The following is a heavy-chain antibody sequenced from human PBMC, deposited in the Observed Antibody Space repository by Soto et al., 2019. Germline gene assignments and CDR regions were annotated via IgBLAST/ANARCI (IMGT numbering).Heavy chain of an antibody. CDR1: GDTSSNYG. CDR2: ILPVLGTT. D-gene: IGHD1-26*01. CDR3: ARDPDEVVGTDYHYYGMDV. Sequence: QVQLVQSGAVVKKPGSSVKVSCKASGDTSSNYGVSWVRQAPGQGLEGRGGILPVLGTTTYARNFQGRITITADKSTSTVYMELTSLRSDDTATYYCARDPDEVVGTDYHYYGMDVWDQGATVTVSS. V-gene: IGHV1-69*06. J-gene: IGHJ6*02.